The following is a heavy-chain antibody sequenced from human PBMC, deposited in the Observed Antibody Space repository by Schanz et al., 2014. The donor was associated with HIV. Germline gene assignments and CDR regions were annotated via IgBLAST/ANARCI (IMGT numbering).Heavy chain of an antibody. CDR3: ARDQNVISMVRGVMGGVDY. CDR2: INPNSGGT. D-gene: IGHD3-10*01. V-gene: IGHV1-2*02. CDR1: GYTFTTYD. J-gene: IGHJ4*02. Sequence: QVQLVQSGAEVKKPGASVRVSCEASGYTFTTYDINWVRQATGQGLEWMGWINPNSGGTNYAQKFQGRVTMTRDTSISRAYMERRRLRSDDTAVYYCARDQNVISMVRGVMGGVDYWGQGTLVTVSS.